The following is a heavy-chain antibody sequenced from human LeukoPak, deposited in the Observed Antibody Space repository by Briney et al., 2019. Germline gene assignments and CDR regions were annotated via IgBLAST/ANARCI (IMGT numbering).Heavy chain of an antibody. V-gene: IGHV3-23*01. CDR3: AKDLELTYYGSGSYFDY. CDR2: ISDSGGST. Sequence: PGGSLRLSCAASGFTFSSYAMSWVRQAPGKGLEWVSAISDSGGSTYYADSVKGRFTISRDNSKNTLYLQMNSLRAEDTAVYYCAKDLELTYYGSGSYFDYWGQGTLVTVSS. D-gene: IGHD3-10*01. CDR1: GFTFSSYA. J-gene: IGHJ4*02.